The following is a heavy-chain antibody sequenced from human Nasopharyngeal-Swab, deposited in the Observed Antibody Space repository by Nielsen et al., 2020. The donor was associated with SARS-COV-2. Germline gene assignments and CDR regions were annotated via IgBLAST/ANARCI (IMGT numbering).Heavy chain of an antibody. V-gene: IGHV4-34*01. CDR2: INHSGST. Sequence: SETLSLTCAVYGGSFSGYSWSWIRQPPGKGLEWIGEINHSGSTNYNPSLKSRVTISVDTSKNQFSLKLSSVTAADTAVYYCARGFLTGDHDWYFDLWGRGTLVTVSS. CDR3: ARGFLTGDHDWYFDL. D-gene: IGHD7-27*01. J-gene: IGHJ2*01. CDR1: GGSFSGYS.